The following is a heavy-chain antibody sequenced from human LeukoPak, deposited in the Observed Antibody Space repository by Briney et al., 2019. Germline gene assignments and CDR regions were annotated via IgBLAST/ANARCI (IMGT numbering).Heavy chain of an antibody. J-gene: IGHJ6*03. Sequence: GESLKISCKGSGYSFTSYWIGWVRQMPGKGLEWMGIIYPGDSDTRYSPSFQGQVTISADKSISTAYLQWSSLKASDTAMYYCARHRGLGYSYGYPGPYYYMDVWGKGTTVTVSS. CDR1: GYSFTSYW. D-gene: IGHD5-18*01. CDR3: ARHRGLGYSYGYPGPYYYMDV. V-gene: IGHV5-51*01. CDR2: IYPGDSDT.